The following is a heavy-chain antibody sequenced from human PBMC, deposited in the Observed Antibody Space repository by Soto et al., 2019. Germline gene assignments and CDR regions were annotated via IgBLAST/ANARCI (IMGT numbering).Heavy chain of an antibody. V-gene: IGHV1-18*01. D-gene: IGHD2-8*02. CDR2: ISAYNSNT. CDR1: GYTFHNYG. Sequence: QVQLVQSGAEVKKHGASVKVSCKASGYTFHNYGVRWVRQAPGQGLECMGRISAYNSNTHYAQNFEGRVTVTTDTSTRTADMELRSLISDDTAIYYCERLTGWFRLVLDEWGQGTQVTVAA. J-gene: IGHJ4*02. CDR3: ERLTGWFRLVLDE.